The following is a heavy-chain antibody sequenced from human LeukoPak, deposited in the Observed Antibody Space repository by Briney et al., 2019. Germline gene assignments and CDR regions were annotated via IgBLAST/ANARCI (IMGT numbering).Heavy chain of an antibody. V-gene: IGHV4-39*07. CDR2: IYYSGST. J-gene: IGHJ4*02. D-gene: IGHD2-2*01. CDR3: ARIGVVPVASYS. CDR1: GGSISSSSYY. Sequence: SETLSLTCTVSGGSISSSSYYWGWIRQPPGKGLEWIGSIYYSGSTYYNPSLKSRVTISVDTSKNQFSLKLTSVTAADTAVYYCARIGVVPVASYSWGQGTLVTVSS.